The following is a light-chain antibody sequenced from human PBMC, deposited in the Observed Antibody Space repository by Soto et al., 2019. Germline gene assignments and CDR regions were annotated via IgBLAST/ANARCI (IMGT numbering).Light chain of an antibody. CDR1: SGDIGRYKF. Sequence: QPVLTQPASVSGSPGQSVTISCTGTSGDIGRYKFVSWFQQHPGKAPKLLIFEGTNRPSGVSHRFSGSKSGNTASLTISGLQAEDEAMYFCSSSTNTNTLVIFGGGTKVTLL. V-gene: IGLV2-14*01. CDR3: SSSTNTNTLVI. J-gene: IGLJ2*01. CDR2: EGT.